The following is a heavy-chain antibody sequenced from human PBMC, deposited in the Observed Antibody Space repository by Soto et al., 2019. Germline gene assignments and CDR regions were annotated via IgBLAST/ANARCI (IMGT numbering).Heavy chain of an antibody. CDR2: IGPTEAHAP. J-gene: IGHJ3*01. D-gene: IGHD2-2*02. CDR1: GYPFGDYA. CDR3: AKDAIPYNGRDDAFDL. V-gene: IGHV3-23*01. Sequence: GGSLRLSCVASGYPFGDYAMRWVRQAPGKGLEWVSAIGPTEAHAPAYAASVKGRFTISRDNSRNILYLQMTNLRAEDTGVYYCAKDAIPYNGRDDAFDLWGQGTMVTVSS.